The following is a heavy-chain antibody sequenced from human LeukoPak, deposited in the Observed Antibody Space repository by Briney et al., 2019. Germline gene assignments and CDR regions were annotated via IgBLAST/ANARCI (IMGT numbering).Heavy chain of an antibody. Sequence: GGSLRLSCAASGFIFNKHAMSWVRQAPGKGLEWVSGLSGSGGSTDYADSVKGRFTVSRDNSKNTLFLQMNSLRAEDTAIYYCAKERDYGPADYWGQGTLVTVSS. J-gene: IGHJ4*02. V-gene: IGHV3-23*01. CDR3: AKERDYGPADY. CDR2: LSGSGGST. CDR1: GFIFNKHA. D-gene: IGHD4/OR15-4a*01.